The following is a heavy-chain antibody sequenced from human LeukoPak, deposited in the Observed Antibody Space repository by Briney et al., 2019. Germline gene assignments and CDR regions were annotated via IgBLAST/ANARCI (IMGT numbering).Heavy chain of an antibody. J-gene: IGHJ4*02. CDR1: GGSISSYY. D-gene: IGHD5-24*01. V-gene: IGHV4-59*01. CDR3: ARGGRDGYNPFDY. CDR2: IYYSGST. Sequence: SETLSLTCTVSGGSISSYYWSWIRQPPGKGLEWIGYIYYSGSTNYNPSLKSRVTISVDTSKNQFSLKLSSVTAADTAVYYRARGGRDGYNPFDYWGQGTLVTVSS.